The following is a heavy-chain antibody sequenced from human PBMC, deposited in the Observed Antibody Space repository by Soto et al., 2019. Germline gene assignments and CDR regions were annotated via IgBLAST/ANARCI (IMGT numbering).Heavy chain of an antibody. CDR3: ARRYGSAIDY. J-gene: IGHJ4*02. V-gene: IGHV4-30-2*01. Sequence: TLSLTCAVSGGSISSGGYSWSWIRQPPGKGLEWIGYIYHSGSTNCNPSLKSRVTISVDTSKNQFSLKLSSVTAADTAVYYCARRYGSAIDYWGQGTLVTVSS. CDR2: IYHSGST. D-gene: IGHD1-26*01. CDR1: GGSISSGGYS.